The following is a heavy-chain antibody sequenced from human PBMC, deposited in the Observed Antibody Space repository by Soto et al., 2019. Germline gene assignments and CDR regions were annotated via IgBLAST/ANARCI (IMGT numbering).Heavy chain of an antibody. CDR2: VWYDGTTK. D-gene: IGHD2-15*01. Sequence: PGGSLRLSCAASGSTFSNYGMHWVRQAPGKGLEWVAVVWYDGTTKFYPDSVKGRFTISRDSAKTSLYLQMNSLRAEDTAVYYCGRTHRLMVAETPGLSGAYNIWRQGAMVTVSS. J-gene: IGHJ3*02. CDR3: GRTHRLMVAETPGLSGAYNI. V-gene: IGHV3-33*01. CDR1: GSTFSNYG.